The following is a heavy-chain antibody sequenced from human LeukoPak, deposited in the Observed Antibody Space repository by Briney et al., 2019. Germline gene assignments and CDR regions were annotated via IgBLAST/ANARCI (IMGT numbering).Heavy chain of an antibody. CDR2: IYYSGST. Sequence: SETLSLTCAVSGGSISSYYWSWIRQPPGKGLERIGYIYYSGSTNYNPSLKSRVTISVDTSKNQFSLKLSSVTAADTAVYYCARDTVAGPNWFDPWGQGTLVTVSS. D-gene: IGHD6-19*01. J-gene: IGHJ5*02. CDR1: GGSISSYY. CDR3: ARDTVAGPNWFDP. V-gene: IGHV4-59*01.